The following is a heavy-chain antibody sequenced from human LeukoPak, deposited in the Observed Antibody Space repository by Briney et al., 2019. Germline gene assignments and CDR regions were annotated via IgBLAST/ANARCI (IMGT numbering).Heavy chain of an antibody. CDR1: GFTFSSYG. Sequence: GGSLRLSCAVSGFTFSSYGMSWVRQAPGKGLEWVSTINNSGGNTHYADSVKGRFTISRDNSKNTLYLQLNSPRAEDTAVYYCARDSTYYYDSGSSGPHYFDNWGQGTLVTVSS. CDR2: INNSGGNT. V-gene: IGHV3-23*01. CDR3: ARDSTYYYDSGSSGPHYFDN. D-gene: IGHD3-10*01. J-gene: IGHJ4*02.